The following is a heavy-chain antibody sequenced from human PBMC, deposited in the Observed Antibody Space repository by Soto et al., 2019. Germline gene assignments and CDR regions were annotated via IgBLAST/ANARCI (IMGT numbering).Heavy chain of an antibody. CDR2: IYYSGST. CDR1: GGSISSYY. V-gene: IGHV4-59*01. Sequence: SETLSLTCTVSGGSISSYYWSWIRQPPGKGLEWIGYIYYSGSTNYNSSLKSRVTISVDTSKNQFSLKLSSVTAADTAVYYCAIIFGSSVSSYYCIDVWGHGIPVTV. CDR3: AIIFGSSVSSYYCIDV. D-gene: IGHD3-3*01. J-gene: IGHJ6*02.